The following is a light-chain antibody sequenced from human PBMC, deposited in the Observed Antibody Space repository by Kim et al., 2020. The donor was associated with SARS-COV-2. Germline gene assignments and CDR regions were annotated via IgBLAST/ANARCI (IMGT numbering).Light chain of an antibody. CDR1: QSITRY. Sequence: SSSVGDLVTITCRASQSITRYLNWYQQNPGQAPKRLIYAASTLQSGVPSRFTGSGSGTDFTLTITTLQPEDFATYYCEQSYNSPRTFGQGTKLEI. CDR3: EQSYNSPRT. J-gene: IGKJ2*01. CDR2: AAS. V-gene: IGKV1-39*01.